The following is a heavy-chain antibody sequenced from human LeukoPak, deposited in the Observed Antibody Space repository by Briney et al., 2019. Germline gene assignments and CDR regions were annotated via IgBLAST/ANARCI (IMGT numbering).Heavy chain of an antibody. D-gene: IGHD4-11*01. Sequence: PSETLSLTCTVSGGSFSSHYWSWIRQPPGKGLEWIGYIYYSGSTSYNPSLKSRVTISVDTSKNQFSLKLSSVTAADTAVYYCARVQKYSTYVVNYYYYMDVWGKGTTVTVSS. CDR3: ARVQKYSTYVVNYYYYMDV. CDR1: GGSFSSHY. J-gene: IGHJ6*03. V-gene: IGHV4-59*11. CDR2: IYYSGST.